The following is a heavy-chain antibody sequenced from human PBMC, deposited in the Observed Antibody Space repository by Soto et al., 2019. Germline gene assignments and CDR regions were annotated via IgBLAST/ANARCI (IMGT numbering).Heavy chain of an antibody. Sequence: QVHLVQSGAVVENPGASVKVSCKASGYTFTNFSINWVRQDPGQGLEWMGWITPYNGNANYPQKHQDRLTITTDTSTHTAYLELRSLRSDDTAVDFCARARMFSGAHHDYWGQGTRVTVSS. CDR3: ARARMFSGAHHDY. CDR2: ITPYNGNA. CDR1: GYTFTNFS. J-gene: IGHJ4*02. D-gene: IGHD1-26*01. V-gene: IGHV1-18*04.